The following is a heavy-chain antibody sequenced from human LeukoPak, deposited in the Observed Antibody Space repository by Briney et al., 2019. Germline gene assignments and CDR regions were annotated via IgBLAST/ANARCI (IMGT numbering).Heavy chain of an antibody. CDR3: AKDIRAAAGYYYGMDV. Sequence: GGPLRLSCAASGFTFDDYAMHWVRQAPGKGLEWVSGISWNSGSIGYADSVKGRFTISRDNAKNSLYLQMNSLRAEDTALYYCAKDIRAAAGYYYGMDVWGQGTTVTVSS. CDR2: ISWNSGSI. CDR1: GFTFDDYA. D-gene: IGHD6-13*01. V-gene: IGHV3-9*01. J-gene: IGHJ6*02.